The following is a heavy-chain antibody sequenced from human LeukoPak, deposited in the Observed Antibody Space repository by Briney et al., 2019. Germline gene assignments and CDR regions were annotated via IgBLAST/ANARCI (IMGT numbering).Heavy chain of an antibody. V-gene: IGHV1-46*01. CDR3: ATELKNYYGSGSYKTHDY. CDR1: GCTFTSYY. J-gene: IGHJ4*02. Sequence: ASVKVSCKASGCTFTSYYMHWVRQAPGQGLEWMGIINPSGGSTSYAQKFQGRVTMTRDTSASTVYMELSSLRSEDTAVYYCATELKNYYGSGSYKTHDYWGQGTLVTVSS. CDR2: INPSGGST. D-gene: IGHD3-10*01.